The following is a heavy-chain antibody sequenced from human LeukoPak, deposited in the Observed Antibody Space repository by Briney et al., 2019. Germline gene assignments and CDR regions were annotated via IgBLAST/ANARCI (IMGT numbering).Heavy chain of an antibody. CDR3: ARLVVVTAISFDY. J-gene: IGHJ4*02. V-gene: IGHV3-30*01. CDR2: ISYDGSNK. CDR1: GFTFSSYA. D-gene: IGHD2-21*02. Sequence: GRSLRLSCAASGFTFSSYAMHWVRQAPGKGLEWVAVISYDGSNKYYADSVKGRFTISRDNSKNTLYLQMNSLRAEDTAVYYCARLVVVTAISFDYWGQGTLVTVSS.